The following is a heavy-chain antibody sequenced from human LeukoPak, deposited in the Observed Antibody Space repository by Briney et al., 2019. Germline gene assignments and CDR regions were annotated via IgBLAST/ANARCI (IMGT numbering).Heavy chain of an antibody. CDR2: IYTSGST. V-gene: IGHV4-61*02. CDR3: ARDSGFRSGYKGWFDP. J-gene: IGHJ5*02. D-gene: IGHD3-3*01. Sequence: SETLSLTCTVSGGSISSGSYYWSWIRQPAGKGLEWIGRIYTSGSTNYNPSLKSRVTISVDTSKNQFSLKLSSVTAADTAVYYCARDSGFRSGYKGWFDPWGQGTLVTVSS. CDR1: GGSISSGSYY.